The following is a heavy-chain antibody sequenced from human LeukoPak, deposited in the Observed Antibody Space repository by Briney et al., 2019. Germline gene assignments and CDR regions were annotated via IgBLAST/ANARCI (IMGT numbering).Heavy chain of an antibody. Sequence: ASVKVSCKASGYTFTSYDINWVRQATGQGLEWMGWMNPNSGNTGYAQKFQGRVTMTRNTSISTAYMELSSLRSEDTAVYYCAGGLTGYSSSWYLYYYYMDVWGKGTTVTISS. V-gene: IGHV1-8*01. J-gene: IGHJ6*03. CDR3: AGGLTGYSSSWYLYYYYMDV. D-gene: IGHD6-13*01. CDR2: MNPNSGNT. CDR1: GYTFTSYD.